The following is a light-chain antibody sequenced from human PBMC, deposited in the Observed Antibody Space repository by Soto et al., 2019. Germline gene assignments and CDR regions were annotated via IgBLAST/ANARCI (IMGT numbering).Light chain of an antibody. V-gene: IGKV3-20*01. CDR1: HSVSSSY. CDR3: HQYGSSPPT. Sequence: EIVLTQSPGTLSLSPEERATLSCRASHSVSSSYLAWYQQKPGQAPRLLIYGASSRATGIPDRFSGSGSGTDFTLTISRLEPEDFAVYYCHQYGSSPPTFGGGTKVEIK. J-gene: IGKJ4*01. CDR2: GAS.